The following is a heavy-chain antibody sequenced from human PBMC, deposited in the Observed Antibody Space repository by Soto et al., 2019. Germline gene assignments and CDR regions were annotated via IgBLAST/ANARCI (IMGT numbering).Heavy chain of an antibody. CDR2: IWYDGSNK. CDR1: GFTFSSYG. J-gene: IGHJ4*02. CDR3: ARDRYYYDSSGELYYFDY. V-gene: IGHV3-33*01. Sequence: QVQLVESGGGVVQPGRSLRLSCAASGFTFSSYGMHWVRQAPGKGLEWVAVIWYDGSNKYYADSVKGRFTISRDNSKNPLYLQMNSLRAEDTAVYYCARDRYYYDSSGELYYFDYWGQGTLVTVSS. D-gene: IGHD3-22*01.